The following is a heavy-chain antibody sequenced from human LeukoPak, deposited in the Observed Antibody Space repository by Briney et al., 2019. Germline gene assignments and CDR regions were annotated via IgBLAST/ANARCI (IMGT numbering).Heavy chain of an antibody. V-gene: IGHV1-2*06. CDR2: INPNSGGT. CDR1: GYTFTGYY. CDR3: ARGDIVGAIVFDY. D-gene: IGHD1-26*01. Sequence: ASVKVSCKASGYTFTGYYMHWVRQAPGQGLEWMGRINPNSGGTNYAQKVQGRVTMTRDTSISTAYMELSRLRSDDTAVYYCARGDIVGAIVFDYWGQGTLVTVSS. J-gene: IGHJ4*02.